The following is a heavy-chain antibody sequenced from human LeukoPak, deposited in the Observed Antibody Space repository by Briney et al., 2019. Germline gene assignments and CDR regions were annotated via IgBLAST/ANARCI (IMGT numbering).Heavy chain of an antibody. V-gene: IGHV4-30-4*01. D-gene: IGHD3-10*01. CDR1: GGPISSGDYY. Sequence: SETLSLTCTVSGGPISSGDYYWSWIRQPPGKGLEWIGYIYYSGSTYYNPSLKSRVTISVDTPKNQFSLKLSSVTAADTAVYYCSFNLGSGSYAFDIWGQGTMVTVSS. CDR3: SFNLGSGSYAFDI. CDR2: IYYSGST. J-gene: IGHJ3*02.